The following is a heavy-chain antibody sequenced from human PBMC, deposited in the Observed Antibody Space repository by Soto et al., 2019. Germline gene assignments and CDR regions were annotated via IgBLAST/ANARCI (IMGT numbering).Heavy chain of an antibody. J-gene: IGHJ4*02. D-gene: IGHD3-22*01. Sequence: QVQLVQSGAEVRKPGSSVRVSCKASGGSFNRHTISWVRQAPGQVLEWMGGIIPIFGTANHAQKFQGRVTIIADESTSTVYMELSSLRSDDTAIYYCAGGWGYDSTDYYYAYWGQGTLVIVSS. V-gene: IGHV1-69*01. CDR1: GGSFNRHT. CDR2: IIPIFGTA. CDR3: AGGWGYDSTDYYYAY.